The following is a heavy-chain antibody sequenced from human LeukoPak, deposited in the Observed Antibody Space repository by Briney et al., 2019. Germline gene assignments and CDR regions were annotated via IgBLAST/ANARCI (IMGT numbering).Heavy chain of an antibody. CDR1: GFSLTTYA. D-gene: IGHD6-13*01. CDR2: ISTSSSYI. Sequence: PGGSLRLSCAASGFSLTTYAMGWVRQAPGKGLEWVSFISTSSSYIHNADSVKGRFTISRDNAENSLYLQMNSLRAEDTAVYYCARAAIAAARIYYYMDVWGKGTTVTVSS. J-gene: IGHJ6*03. CDR3: ARAAIAAARIYYYMDV. V-gene: IGHV3-21*01.